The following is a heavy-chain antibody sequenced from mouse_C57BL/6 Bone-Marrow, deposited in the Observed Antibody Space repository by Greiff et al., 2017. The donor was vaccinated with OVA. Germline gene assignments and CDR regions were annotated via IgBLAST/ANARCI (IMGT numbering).Heavy chain of an antibody. J-gene: IGHJ2*01. CDR1: GYTFTDYT. CDR3: ARCYYGSSPYYFDY. CDR2: IYPRDGST. V-gene: IGHV1-78*01. D-gene: IGHD1-1*01. Sequence: QVQLQQSDAELVKPGASVKISCKVSGYTFTDYTIPWMKQRPEQGLEWIGNIYPRDGSTKYNEKFKGKATLTANKSSSTAYKQLNSLTSEDSAVYFCARCYYGSSPYYFDYWGQGTTLTVSA.